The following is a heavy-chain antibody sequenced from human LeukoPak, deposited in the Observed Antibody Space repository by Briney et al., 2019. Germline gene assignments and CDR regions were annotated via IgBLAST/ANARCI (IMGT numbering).Heavy chain of an antibody. J-gene: IGHJ4*02. CDR3: AKLGGYSYGLFDY. CDR2: ISYDGSNK. Sequence: PGGSLRLSCAASGFTFSSYAMHWVRQAPGKGLEWVAVISYDGSNKYYADSVKGRFTISRDNSKNTLYLQMNSLRAEDTAVYYCAKLGGYSYGLFDYWGQGTLVTVSS. V-gene: IGHV3-30*04. CDR1: GFTFSSYA. D-gene: IGHD5-18*01.